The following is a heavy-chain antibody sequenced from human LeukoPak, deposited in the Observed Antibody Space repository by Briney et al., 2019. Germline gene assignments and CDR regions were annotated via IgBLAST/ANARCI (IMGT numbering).Heavy chain of an antibody. D-gene: IGHD2-15*01. J-gene: IGHJ6*04. Sequence: SVKASCKASGGTFSSYAISWVRQAPGQGLEWLGGIIPIFGTAKHAQKFQGRVTITADESTSTAYMELSSLRSEDTAVYYCARLSTLGYCSGGSCDNYYYYYGMDVWGKGTTVTVSS. CDR1: GGTFSSYA. V-gene: IGHV1-69*13. CDR3: ARLSTLGYCSGGSCDNYYYYYGMDV. CDR2: IIPIFGTA.